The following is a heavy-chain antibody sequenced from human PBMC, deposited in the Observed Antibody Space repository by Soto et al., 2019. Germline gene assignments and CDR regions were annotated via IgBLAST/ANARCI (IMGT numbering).Heavy chain of an antibody. CDR1: GFTFSSYG. Sequence: QVQLVESGGGVVQPGRSLRLSCAASGFTFSSYGMHWVRQAPGKGLEWVAVIWCDGSNNYYADSVKGRFTISRDNSKNTLYLQMNRLRAEDTAMSYCARDAAYSSRPWWYFDLWGRGTLVTVSS. J-gene: IGHJ2*01. CDR3: ARDAAYSSRPWWYFDL. D-gene: IGHD6-19*01. V-gene: IGHV3-33*01. CDR2: IWCDGSNN.